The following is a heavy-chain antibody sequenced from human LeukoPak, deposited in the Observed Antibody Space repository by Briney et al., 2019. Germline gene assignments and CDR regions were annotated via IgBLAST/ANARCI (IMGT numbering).Heavy chain of an antibody. D-gene: IGHD6-13*01. J-gene: IGHJ5*02. CDR1: GYAIISGGFS. Sequence: SQTLSLTCTVSGYAIISGGFSWNWIRQPPGKGLEWIGYIYYSGSTNYNPSLKSRVTISVDTSKNQFSLKLSSVTAADTAVYYCARETRPRWGFDPWGQGTLVTVSS. CDR2: IYYSGST. CDR3: ARETRPRWGFDP. V-gene: IGHV4-61*08.